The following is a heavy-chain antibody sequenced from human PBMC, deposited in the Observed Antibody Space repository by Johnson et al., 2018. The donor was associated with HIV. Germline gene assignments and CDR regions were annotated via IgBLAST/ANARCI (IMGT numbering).Heavy chain of an antibody. V-gene: IGHV3-11*01. Sequence: VQLVESGGGLVKPGGSLRLSCSASGFTFSDYYMSWIRQDPGKGLEWVAYISSSGSTIYYADSVKGRFTISRDNSKNTLYVQMNSLRAEDTAVYYCARGIQPDAFDIWGQGTMVTVSS. D-gene: IGHD2-2*01. CDR3: ARGIQPDAFDI. CDR2: ISSSGSTI. CDR1: GFTFSDYY. J-gene: IGHJ3*02.